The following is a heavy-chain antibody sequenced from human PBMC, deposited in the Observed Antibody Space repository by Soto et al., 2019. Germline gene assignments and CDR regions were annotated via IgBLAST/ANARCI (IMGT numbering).Heavy chain of an antibody. J-gene: IGHJ4*02. Sequence: GASVKVSCKASGYTFTSYDINWVRQATGQGLEWMGWMNPNSGNTGYAQKFQGRVTMTRNTSISTAYMELSSLRSEDTAVYYCATLPPRIEVRLLPIPTWGQGILVTVSS. CDR1: GYTFTSYD. V-gene: IGHV1-8*01. CDR3: ATLPPRIEVRLLPIPT. D-gene: IGHD2-2*02. CDR2: MNPNSGNT.